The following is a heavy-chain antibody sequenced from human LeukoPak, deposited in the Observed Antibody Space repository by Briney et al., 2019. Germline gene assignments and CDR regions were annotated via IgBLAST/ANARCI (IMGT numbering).Heavy chain of an antibody. J-gene: IGHJ6*03. D-gene: IGHD3-10*01. V-gene: IGHV4-31*03. CDR1: GGSISSGGYY. CDR2: IYYSGST. Sequence: PSETLSLTCTVSGGSISSGGYYWSWIRQHPGKGLEWIGYIYYSGSTYYNPSLKSRVTISVDTSKNQFSLKLSSVTAADTAVYYCARGAGDLWFGDYYYYMDVWGKGATVTVSS. CDR3: ARGAGDLWFGDYYYYMDV.